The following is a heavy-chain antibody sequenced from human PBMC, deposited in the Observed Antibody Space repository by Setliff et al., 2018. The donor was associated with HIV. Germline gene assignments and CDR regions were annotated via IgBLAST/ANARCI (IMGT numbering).Heavy chain of an antibody. CDR3: ARFSVVVTAPGY. V-gene: IGHV4-59*04. CDR2: IFYSGSI. CDR1: GGSMRSYY. J-gene: IGHJ4*02. D-gene: IGHD2-21*02. Sequence: PSETLSLTCTVSGGSMRSYYWSWIRQSPGKGLEWIVNIFYSGSIYSNPSLKSRINLSIDTSKNQFSLKLTSVTAADTAVYYCARFSVVVTAPGYWGRGTLVTVSS.